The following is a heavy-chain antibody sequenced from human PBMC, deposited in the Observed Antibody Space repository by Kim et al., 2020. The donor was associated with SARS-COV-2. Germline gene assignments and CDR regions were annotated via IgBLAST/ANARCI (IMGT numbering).Heavy chain of an antibody. CDR2: ITPKSGGT. V-gene: IGHV1-2*06. CDR1: GYTFTDYY. Sequence: ASVKVSCKASGYTFTDYYMHWVRQAPGQGLEWMGRITPKSGGTNAAQKFQGRLTMIMDTSIRTAYMELSRLTSDDTAIYYCAKDSASWARERFDSWGQGTLVIVSS. J-gene: IGHJ5*01. D-gene: IGHD1-26*01. CDR3: AKDSASWARERFDS.